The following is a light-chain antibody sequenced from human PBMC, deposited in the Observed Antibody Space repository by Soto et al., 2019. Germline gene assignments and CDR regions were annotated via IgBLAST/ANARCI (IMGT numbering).Light chain of an antibody. V-gene: IGKV3-20*01. CDR3: QQLTNFRFT. CDR1: QSVSSNY. CDR2: GAS. Sequence: EIVLTQSPGTLSLSPGERATLSCRASQSVSSNYLAWYQLKPGQAPRLLIYGASSRATGIPDRFSGSGSGTDFTLTISSLDPEDFATYYCQQLTNFRFTFGQGTKLDIK. J-gene: IGKJ2*01.